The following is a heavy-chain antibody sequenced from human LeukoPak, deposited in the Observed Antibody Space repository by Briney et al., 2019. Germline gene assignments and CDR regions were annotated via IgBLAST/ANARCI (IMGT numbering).Heavy chain of an antibody. D-gene: IGHD5-18*01. CDR3: ARDVGGYNYGYSLDY. CDR1: GRSISSYY. J-gene: IGHJ4*02. V-gene: IGHV4-4*07. CDR2: IYTSGST. Sequence: SETLSLTCTVSGRSISSYYWNWIRQPAGKGLEWIGRIYTSGSTSYNSSLKSRVTMSVDTSKNQFSLKLSSVTAADTAVYYCARDVGGYNYGYSLDYWGQGTLVSVSS.